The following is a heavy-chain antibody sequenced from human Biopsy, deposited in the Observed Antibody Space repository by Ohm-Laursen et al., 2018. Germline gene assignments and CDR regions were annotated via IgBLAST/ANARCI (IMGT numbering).Heavy chain of an antibody. CDR3: ARDGEAKYCKHGVCPSGF. J-gene: IGHJ4*02. CDR1: GFTFSGFS. V-gene: IGHV3-21*01. CDR2: ISASGNHI. Sequence: FLRLSCAASGFTFSGFSMNWVRQAPGKGLEWVSSISASGNHIYYTDSVKGRFTVSRDNGKNSVYLQMNSLRVEDTAVYYCARDGEAKYCKHGVCPSGFWGQGTLVTVSS. D-gene: IGHD2-8*01.